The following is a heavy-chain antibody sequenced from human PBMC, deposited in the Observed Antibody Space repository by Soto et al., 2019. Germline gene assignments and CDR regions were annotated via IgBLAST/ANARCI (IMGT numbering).Heavy chain of an antibody. CDR2: ISYDGSNK. V-gene: IGHV3-30-3*01. CDR1: GFTFGTYA. J-gene: IGHJ5*02. CDR3: ARRYKDGRRDCISTSCLFDP. D-gene: IGHD2-2*01. Sequence: QVQLVESGGGVVQPGRSLRLSCAASGFTFGTYAMHWVRQAPGTGLEWVAVISYDGSNKYYADSGKGRFTIPRDNSKNPLYLQMDRLRVEDTAVYYCARRYKDGRRDCISTSCLFDPWGQGTLVTASS.